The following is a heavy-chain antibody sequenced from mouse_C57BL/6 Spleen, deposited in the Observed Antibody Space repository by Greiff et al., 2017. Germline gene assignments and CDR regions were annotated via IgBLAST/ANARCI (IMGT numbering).Heavy chain of an antibody. D-gene: IGHD5-1*01. V-gene: IGHV1-74*01. CDR1: GYTFTSYW. CDR2: IHPSDSDT. CDR3: AGGGVPYYFNW. Sequence: QVQLQQPGAELVKPGASVKVSCKASGYTFTSYWMHWVKQRPGQGLEWIGRIHPSDSDTNYNQKFKGKATLTVDKSSSTASIQLSSLTSENSAVYYCAGGGVPYYFNWGGQGASLSVSS. J-gene: IGHJ2*02.